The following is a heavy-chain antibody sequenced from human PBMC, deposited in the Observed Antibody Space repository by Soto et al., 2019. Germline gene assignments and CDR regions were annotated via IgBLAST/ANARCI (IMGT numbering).Heavy chain of an antibody. J-gene: IGHJ4*02. CDR3: ARDLRGYSRYDYLDY. D-gene: IGHD5-12*01. V-gene: IGHV4-34*01. Sequence: PSETLSLTCAVFSGSLGDHYWAWTRQSPEKGLEWIGEIHPSGSTDYNPSLKSRLTLSFDTSKNQFSLRLASVTAADTAVYYCARDLRGYSRYDYLDYWGQGIPVTVSS. CDR1: SGSLGDHY. CDR2: IHPSGST.